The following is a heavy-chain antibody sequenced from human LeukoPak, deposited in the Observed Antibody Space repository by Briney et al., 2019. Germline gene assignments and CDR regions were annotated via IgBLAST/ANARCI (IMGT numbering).Heavy chain of an antibody. D-gene: IGHD2-2*01. CDR3: ARDSSDIVVVPAAMRGGDTFDY. Sequence: PGGSLRLSCAASGFTFSSYWMSWVRQAPGKGLEWVANIKQDGSEKYYVDSVKGRFTISRDNAKNSLYLQMNSLRAEDTAVYYCARDSSDIVVVPAAMRGGDTFDYWAREPWSPSPQ. CDR2: IKQDGSEK. CDR1: GFTFSSYW. V-gene: IGHV3-7*03. J-gene: IGHJ4*02.